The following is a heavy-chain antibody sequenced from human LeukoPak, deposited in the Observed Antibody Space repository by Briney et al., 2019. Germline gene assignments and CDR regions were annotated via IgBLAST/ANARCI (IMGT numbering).Heavy chain of an antibody. CDR3: ASSIYSSGFDY. J-gene: IGHJ4*02. CDR2: ISAYNGNT. CDR1: GYTFTGYY. V-gene: IGHV1-18*04. Sequence: ASVKVSCKASGYTFTGYYMHWVRQAPGQGLEWMGWISAYNGNTNYAQKLQGRVTMTTDTSTSTAYMELRSLRSDDTAVYYCASSIYSSGFDYWGQGTLVTVSS. D-gene: IGHD6-19*01.